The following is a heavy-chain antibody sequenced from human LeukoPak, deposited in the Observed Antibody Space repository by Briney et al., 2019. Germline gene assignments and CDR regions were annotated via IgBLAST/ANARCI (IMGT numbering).Heavy chain of an antibody. CDR3: ARGHGTSRFSRLVP. J-gene: IGHJ5*02. Sequence: SETLSLTCAVYGGSFSGYYWSWIRQPPGKGLEWIGEINHSGSTNYNPSLKSRVTISVDTSKNQFSLKLSSVTAADTAVYYCARGHGTSRFSRLVPWGQGTLVTVSS. CDR1: GGSFSGYY. CDR2: INHSGST. V-gene: IGHV4-34*01. D-gene: IGHD2-2*01.